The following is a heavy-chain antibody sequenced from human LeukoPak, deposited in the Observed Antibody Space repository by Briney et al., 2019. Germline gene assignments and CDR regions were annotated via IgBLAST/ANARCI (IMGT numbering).Heavy chain of an antibody. V-gene: IGHV5-51*01. CDR1: GSNFTNYW. J-gene: IGHJ4*02. Sequence: GASLQISCKGSGSNFTNYWIGWVRQLPGKGLEWMGIIYPGDSDTRYSPSFQGQVTISADKSISTAYLQWSSLKASDTAIYYCARGYSSVYWGQGTLVTVSS. D-gene: IGHD1-1*01. CDR3: ARGYSSVY. CDR2: IYPGDSDT.